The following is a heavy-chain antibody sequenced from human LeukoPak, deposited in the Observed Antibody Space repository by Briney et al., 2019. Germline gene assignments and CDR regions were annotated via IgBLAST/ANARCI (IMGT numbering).Heavy chain of an antibody. J-gene: IGHJ4*02. CDR2: VSPYTGDT. D-gene: IGHD3-22*01. V-gene: IGHV1-2*02. CDR1: GYTFTDYH. CDR3: ARDLGYYDSSGYKGFAY. Sequence: ASVKVSCKASGYTFTDYHVHWVRQAPGQGLEWMGWVSPYTGDTKYAQKFQGRVTITTDTSTSTPYMELTSLRSDDTAVYYCARDLGYYDSSGYKGFAYWGQGTLVTVSS.